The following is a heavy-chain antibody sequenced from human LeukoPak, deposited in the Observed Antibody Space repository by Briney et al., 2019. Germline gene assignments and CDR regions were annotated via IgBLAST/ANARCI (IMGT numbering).Heavy chain of an antibody. Sequence: KPSETLSLTCTVSGGSISSDYWSWIRQPPGKGLEWIGYIHYSGSTNYNPSLKSRVTISVDTSKNQFSLKLSSVTAADTAVYYCARGRSLDYWGQGTLVTVSS. CDR2: IHYSGST. CDR1: GGSISSDY. V-gene: IGHV4-59*01. D-gene: IGHD2-15*01. J-gene: IGHJ4*02. CDR3: ARGRSLDY.